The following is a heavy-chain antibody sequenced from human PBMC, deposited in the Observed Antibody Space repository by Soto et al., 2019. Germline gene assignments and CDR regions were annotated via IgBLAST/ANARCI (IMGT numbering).Heavy chain of an antibody. CDR1: GFSLSTSGVG. CDR3: AHYILPGYGITFGGAIVPDAFDI. CDR2: IYWDDDK. D-gene: IGHD3-16*02. J-gene: IGHJ3*02. V-gene: IGHV2-5*02. Sequence: SGPTLVNPTQTLTLTCTFSGFSLSTSGVGVGWIRQPPGKALEWLALIYWDDDKRYSPSLKSRLTITKDTSKNQVVLTMTNMDPVDTATYYCAHYILPGYGITFGGAIVPDAFDIWGQGTMVTVPS.